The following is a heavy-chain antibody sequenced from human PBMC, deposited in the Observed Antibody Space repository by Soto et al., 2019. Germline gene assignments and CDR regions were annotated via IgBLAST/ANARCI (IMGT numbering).Heavy chain of an antibody. D-gene: IGHD3-22*01. V-gene: IGHV3-23*01. Sequence: EVQLLESGAGLVQPGGSLRLSCAASGFIFSNNAMSWVRQAPGKGLEWVSAISGSSGSTFYADSVKGRFTISRDNSKNTLYLQMNSLRAEDTALYYCAKNSGYYYHAFDIWGQGTMVTVSS. CDR2: ISGSSGST. CDR1: GFIFSNNA. J-gene: IGHJ3*02. CDR3: AKNSGYYYHAFDI.